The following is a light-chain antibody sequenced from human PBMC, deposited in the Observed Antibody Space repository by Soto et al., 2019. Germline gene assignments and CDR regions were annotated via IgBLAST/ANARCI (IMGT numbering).Light chain of an antibody. V-gene: IGKV3-11*01. CDR3: QQRNNCPPIT. Sequence: EIVLTQSPATLSLSPGERATLSCRASQSVSSYLAWYQQKPGQAPRLLIYDASNRATGVPARFSGSGSGTDCTLTISSLEPEDFALYYCQQRNNCPPITFGQGTRLEIK. CDR2: DAS. CDR1: QSVSSY. J-gene: IGKJ5*01.